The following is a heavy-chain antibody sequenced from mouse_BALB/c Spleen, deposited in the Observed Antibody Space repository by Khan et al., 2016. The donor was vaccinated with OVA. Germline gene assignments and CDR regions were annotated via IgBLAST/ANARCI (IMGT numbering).Heavy chain of an antibody. CDR2: INPSNGDN. D-gene: IGHD1-2*01. CDR3: IRGGYGGFAY. J-gene: IGHJ3*01. V-gene: IGHV1-53*01. Sequence: QVQLQQSGAELVKSGASVKLSCKASGYTFTSYYMYWVKQRPEQGLEWIGEINPSNGDNNFNEKFKSKATLTVDKSSSTAFMQLSSLTFEDSAVYYCIRGGYGGFAYWGQGTLVTVSA. CDR1: GYTFTSYY.